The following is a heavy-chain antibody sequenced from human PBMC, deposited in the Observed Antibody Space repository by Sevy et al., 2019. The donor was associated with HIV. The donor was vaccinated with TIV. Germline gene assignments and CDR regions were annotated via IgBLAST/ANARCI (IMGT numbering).Heavy chain of an antibody. CDR3: AKDHIVVVVAATPGFDAFDI. CDR2: ISGRGGST. Sequence: GGSLRLSCAASGFTFSSYAMSWVRQAPGKGLEWVSAISGRGGSTYYADSVKGRFTISRDNSKNTLYLQMNSLRAEDTAVYYCAKDHIVVVVAATPGFDAFDIWGQGTMVTVSS. D-gene: IGHD2-15*01. V-gene: IGHV3-23*01. CDR1: GFTFSSYA. J-gene: IGHJ3*02.